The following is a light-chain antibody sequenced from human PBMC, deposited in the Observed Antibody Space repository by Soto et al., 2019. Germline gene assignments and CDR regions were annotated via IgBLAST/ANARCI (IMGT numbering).Light chain of an antibody. CDR1: SGSVSTAYY. J-gene: IGLJ3*02. V-gene: IGLV8-61*01. CDR3: ALYMSSGSWV. CDR2: STN. Sequence: QTVVTQEPSFSVSPGGTVTLTCGLNSGSVSTAYYPGWYQQTPGQPPRTLIYSTNTRSSGVPDRFSGPILGNKAALTITGAQADDESDYYCALYMSSGSWVFGGGTKVTVL.